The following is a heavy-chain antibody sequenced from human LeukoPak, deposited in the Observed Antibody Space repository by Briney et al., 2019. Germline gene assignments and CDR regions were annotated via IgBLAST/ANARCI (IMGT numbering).Heavy chain of an antibody. J-gene: IGHJ4*02. CDR2: ISGSGGST. CDR1: GFTFSSYA. V-gene: IGHV3-23*01. D-gene: IGHD3-22*01. CDR3: AKDRGRGSSGFPDTFDY. Sequence: PGGSLRLSCAASGFTFSSYAMSWVRQAPGKGLEWVSAISGSGGSTYYADSVKGRFTISRDNSKNTLYLQMNSLRAEDTAVYYCAKDRGRGSSGFPDTFDYWGQGTLVPVSS.